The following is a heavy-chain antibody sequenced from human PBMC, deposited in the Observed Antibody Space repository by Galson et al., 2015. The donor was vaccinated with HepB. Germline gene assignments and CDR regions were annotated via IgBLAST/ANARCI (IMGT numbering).Heavy chain of an antibody. V-gene: IGHV3-23*01. CDR2: ISGSGGST. CDR1: GFTFSSYA. CDR3: AKEITYNRNDVFSYGMDV. D-gene: IGHD1-1*01. Sequence: SLRLSCAASGFTFSSYAMSWVRQAPGKGLEWVSAISGSGGSTYYADSVKGRFTISRDNSKNTLYLQMNSLRAEDTAVYYCAKEITYNRNDVFSYGMDVWGQGTTVTVSS. J-gene: IGHJ6*02.